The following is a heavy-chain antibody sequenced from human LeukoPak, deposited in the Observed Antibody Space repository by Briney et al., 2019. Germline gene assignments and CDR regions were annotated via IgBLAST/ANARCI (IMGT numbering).Heavy chain of an antibody. V-gene: IGHV4-59*01. CDR2: IHYIGST. D-gene: IGHD3-16*02. Sequence: SEPLSLTYSVSGVSISSYYWSWIQQPPPKGLEWIGYIHYIGSTNYNPSLKSRVTISVDTSNNQSSLRLSPVTAAVTAVYYCARADGVIDWDYYGMDVWGKGTTVTVSS. CDR1: GVSISSYY. CDR3: ARADGVIDWDYYGMDV. J-gene: IGHJ6*04.